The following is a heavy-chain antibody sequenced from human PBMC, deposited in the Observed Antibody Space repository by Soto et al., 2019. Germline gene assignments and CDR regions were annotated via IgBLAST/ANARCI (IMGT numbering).Heavy chain of an antibody. J-gene: IGHJ3*02. Sequence: QVQLVQSGAEVKKPGASVKVSCKASGYTFTSYCISWVRQAPGQGLEWMGWISAYNGNTNYAQKLQGRVTMTTDTSTSTAYMELRSLRSDDTAVYYCARGRHELQWLVLDDAFDIWGQGTMVTVSS. D-gene: IGHD6-19*01. CDR3: ARGRHELQWLVLDDAFDI. CDR1: GYTFTSYC. V-gene: IGHV1-18*01. CDR2: ISAYNGNT.